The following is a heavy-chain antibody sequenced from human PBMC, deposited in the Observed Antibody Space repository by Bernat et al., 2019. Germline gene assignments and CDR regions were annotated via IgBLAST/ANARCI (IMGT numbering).Heavy chain of an antibody. V-gene: IGHV3-53*01. J-gene: IGHJ4*02. D-gene: IGHD6-19*01. Sequence: VQLVESGGGVVQPGGSLRLSCAASEFTVSKNYMSWVRQAPGKGLEWVSVVYSTGSKYYADSVKGRFTISRDSSKNTLYLQMNSLRVDDTAVYYCAGRAVAGSHLDYWGQGSLVTVSS. CDR2: VYSTGSK. CDR1: EFTVSKNY. CDR3: AGRAVAGSHLDY.